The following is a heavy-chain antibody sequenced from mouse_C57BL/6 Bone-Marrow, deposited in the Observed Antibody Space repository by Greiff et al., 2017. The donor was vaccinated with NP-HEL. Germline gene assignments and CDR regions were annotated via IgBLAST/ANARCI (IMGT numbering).Heavy chain of an antibody. CDR3: ERPGLWYFDV. J-gene: IGHJ1*03. V-gene: IGHV1-50*01. CDR2: IDPSDSYT. CDR1: GYTFTSYW. D-gene: IGHD3-3*01. Sequence: QVHVKQPGAELVKPGASVKLSCKASGYTFTSYWMQWVKQRPGQGLEWIGEIDPSDSYTHYNQKFKGKATLTVDTSSSTAYMQRSSLTSEDSAVYYFERPGLWYFDVWGTGTTVTVSS.